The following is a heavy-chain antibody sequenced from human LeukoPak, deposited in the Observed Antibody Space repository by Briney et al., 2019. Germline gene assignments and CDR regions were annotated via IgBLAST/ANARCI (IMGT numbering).Heavy chain of an antibody. CDR3: ARDRGSGWFPPFQH. V-gene: IGHV3-7*01. CDR2: IKQDGSEK. Sequence: VGSLRLSCAASGFTFSSYWMSWVRQAPGKGLEWVANIKQDGSEKYYVDSVKGRFTISRDNAKNSLYLQMYSLRAEGTAVYYCARDRGSGWFPPFQHWGQGTLVTVSS. CDR1: GFTFSSYW. J-gene: IGHJ1*01. D-gene: IGHD6-19*01.